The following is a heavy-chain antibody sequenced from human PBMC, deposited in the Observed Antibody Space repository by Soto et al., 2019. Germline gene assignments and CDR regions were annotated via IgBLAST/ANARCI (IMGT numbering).Heavy chain of an antibody. CDR1: GGSISSSSYY. Sequence: SETLSLTCTVSGGSISSSSYYWGWIRQPPGKGLEWIGSIYYSGSTYYNPSLKSRVTISVDTSKNQFSLKLSSVTAADTAVYYCARQRRIVVVPAAIPAYYYYGMDVWGQGTTVTVSS. CDR2: IYYSGST. D-gene: IGHD2-2*01. J-gene: IGHJ6*02. CDR3: ARQRRIVVVPAAIPAYYYYGMDV. V-gene: IGHV4-39*01.